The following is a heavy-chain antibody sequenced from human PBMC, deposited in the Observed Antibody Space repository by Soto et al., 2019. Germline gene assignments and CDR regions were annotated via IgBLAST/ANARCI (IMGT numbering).Heavy chain of an antibody. J-gene: IGHJ4*02. CDR3: AREVGARRLDY. CDR1: GYTFTSCD. CDR2: MNPNSGNT. V-gene: IGHV1-8*01. D-gene: IGHD1-26*01. Sequence: QVQLVQSGAEEKKHGASVRVSCKASGYTFTSCDINWVRQATGQGLEWMGWMNPNSGNTGYAQKFQGRVTMTRNTSISTAYMELSSLRSEDTAVDYCAREVGARRLDYWGQGTLVTVSS.